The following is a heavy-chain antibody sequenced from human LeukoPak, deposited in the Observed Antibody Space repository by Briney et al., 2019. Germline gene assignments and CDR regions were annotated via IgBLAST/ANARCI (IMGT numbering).Heavy chain of an antibody. CDR3: ARDLTYYDFWSGGLGDDYFDY. V-gene: IGHV4-4*07. Sequence: SETLSPTCTVSGGSISSYYWSWIRQPAGKGLEWIGRIYTSGSTNYNPSLKSRVTMSVDTSKNQFSLKLSSVTAADTAVYYCARDLTYYDFWSGGLGDDYFDYWGQGTLVTVSS. CDR2: IYTSGST. CDR1: GGSISSYY. J-gene: IGHJ4*02. D-gene: IGHD3-3*01.